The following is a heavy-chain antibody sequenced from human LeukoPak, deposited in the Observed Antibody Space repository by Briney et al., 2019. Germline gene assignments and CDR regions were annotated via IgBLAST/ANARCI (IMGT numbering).Heavy chain of an antibody. V-gene: IGHV4-59*11. Sequence: SETLSLTCAVSSDSFSSHYWTWIRQPPGKGLEWIGYIYYSGSTNYNPSLKSRVTISVDTSKNQFSLKLSSVTAADTAVYYCARSPSRDSFDYWGQGTLVTVSS. CDR2: IYYSGST. J-gene: IGHJ4*02. CDR3: ARSPSRDSFDY. CDR1: SDSFSSHY. D-gene: IGHD5-24*01.